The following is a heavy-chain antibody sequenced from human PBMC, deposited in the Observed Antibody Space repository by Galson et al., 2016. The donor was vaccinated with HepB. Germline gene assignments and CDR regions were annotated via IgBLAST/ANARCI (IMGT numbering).Heavy chain of an antibody. V-gene: IGHV4-39*01. J-gene: IGHJ4*02. Sequence: SETLSLTCTVSGDSISSSNYYWGWIRQSPGRGLESIASVHYSGTTYYKSSLRGRVTMSIDTSKNQFSLRLNSLTAADTAVYYCARHVTLSGNYSIDYWGQGTRVTVSS. CDR2: VHYSGTT. CDR1: GDSISSSNYY. D-gene: IGHD1-26*01. CDR3: ARHVTLSGNYSIDY.